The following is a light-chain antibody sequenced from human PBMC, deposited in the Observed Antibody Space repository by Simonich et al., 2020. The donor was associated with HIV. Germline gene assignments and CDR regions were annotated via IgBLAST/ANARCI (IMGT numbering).Light chain of an antibody. V-gene: IGLV6-57*03. J-gene: IGLJ3*02. CDR3: QSYDSSNQV. CDR2: DDN. CDR1: SGSIASNY. Sequence: NFMLTQPHSVSESPGKTVTISCTRSSGSIASNYVQWYQQRPGSAPTTVIYDDNQRPSGVPDRCAGSIDSSSNSASRTISGLKTEDEADYYCQSYDSSNQVFGGGTKLTVL.